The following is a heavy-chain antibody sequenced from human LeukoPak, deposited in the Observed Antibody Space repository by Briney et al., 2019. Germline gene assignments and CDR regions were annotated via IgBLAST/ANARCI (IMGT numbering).Heavy chain of an antibody. D-gene: IGHD3-3*01. CDR3: ARASGNYGPYFFDY. CDR1: GDSFSSNSAA. J-gene: IGHJ4*02. V-gene: IGHV6-1*01. CDR2: TYYRSKWYN. Sequence: SQTLSLTCALSGDSFSSNSAAWTWIRQSPSRGLEWLGRTYYRSKWYNDYAVSVKSRITINPDTSKNQFSLQLNSVTPEDTAVYYCARASGNYGPYFFDYWGQGTLVTVSS.